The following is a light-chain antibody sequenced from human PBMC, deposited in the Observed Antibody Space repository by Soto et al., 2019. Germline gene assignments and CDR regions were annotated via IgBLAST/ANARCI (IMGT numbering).Light chain of an antibody. CDR1: QTIRTW. J-gene: IGKJ1*01. CDR3: QHYNDYSGT. CDR2: KAS. V-gene: IGKV1-5*03. Sequence: DIQMTQSPYTLSASIGDRVTITCRASQTIRTWLAWYQQKPGKAPKLLIYKASILETGVPSRFSGSGSGTEFTLTISSLQPDDFATYYCQHYNDYSGTFGQGTKVEIK.